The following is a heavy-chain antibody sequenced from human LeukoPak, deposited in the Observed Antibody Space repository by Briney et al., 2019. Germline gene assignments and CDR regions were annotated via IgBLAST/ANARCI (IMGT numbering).Heavy chain of an antibody. D-gene: IGHD6-19*01. CDR3: AKDLYSSGWYDY. J-gene: IGHJ4*02. Sequence: GGSLRLSCAAPGFTFSSYAMSWVRQAPGKGLEWVSAISGSGGSTYYADSVKGRFTISRDNSKNTLYLQMNSLRAEDTAVYYCAKDLYSSGWYDYWGQGTLVTVSS. CDR2: ISGSGGST. CDR1: GFTFSSYA. V-gene: IGHV3-23*01.